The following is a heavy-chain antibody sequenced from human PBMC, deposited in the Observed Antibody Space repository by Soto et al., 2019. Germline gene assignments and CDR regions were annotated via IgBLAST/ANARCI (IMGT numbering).Heavy chain of an antibody. CDR3: ARNHIAASGTSAYDI. D-gene: IGHD6-13*01. V-gene: IGHV3-11*06. Sequence: XGSLRLCCAASGFTFSDNYMSWIRQAPGMGLEWVSYISPSSSYTNYAVSVKGRFTISRDNAKNSLYLQMNSLRGEDTAVYYCARNHIAASGTSAYDIWGQGTMVTVSS. J-gene: IGHJ3*02. CDR1: GFTFSDNY. CDR2: ISPSSSYT.